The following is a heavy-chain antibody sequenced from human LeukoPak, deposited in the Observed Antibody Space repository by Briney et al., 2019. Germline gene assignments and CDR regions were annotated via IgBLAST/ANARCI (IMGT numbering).Heavy chain of an antibody. CDR3: ARASLLHYDSSAYDLNAFDI. J-gene: IGHJ3*02. V-gene: IGHV3-33*01. Sequence: PGGSLRLSCAASGFTFSSYGMHWVRQAPGKGLEWVAVIWYDGSNKYYADSVKGRFTISRDNSKNTLYLQMNSLRAEDTAVYYCARASLLHYDSSAYDLNAFDIWGQGTMVTASS. D-gene: IGHD3-22*01. CDR2: IWYDGSNK. CDR1: GFTFSSYG.